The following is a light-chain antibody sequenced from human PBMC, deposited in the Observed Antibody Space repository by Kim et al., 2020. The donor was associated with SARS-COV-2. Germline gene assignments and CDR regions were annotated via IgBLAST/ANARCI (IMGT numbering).Light chain of an antibody. CDR2: DTF. CDR1: QSVSSY. Sequence: SLSPGEIATLSGRASQSVSSYLAWYQHKPGQPPRLLIYDTFNRATGIPARFSGSGSGTDFTLTISSLEPEDFAVYYCQQRSNWPLTFGGGTKVDI. CDR3: QQRSNWPLT. V-gene: IGKV3-11*01. J-gene: IGKJ4*01.